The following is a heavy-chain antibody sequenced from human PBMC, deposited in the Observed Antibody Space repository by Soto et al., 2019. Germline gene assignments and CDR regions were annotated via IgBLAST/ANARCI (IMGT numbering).Heavy chain of an antibody. D-gene: IGHD2-21*02. V-gene: IGHV3-30-3*01. J-gene: IGHJ4*02. Sequence: QVQLVESGGGVVQPGRSLRLSCAASGFTFSSYAMHWVRQAPGKGLEWVAVISYDGSNKYYADSVKGRFPISRDNSKNTLYLQMNSLRAEDTAVYYCARKEDVVTAPVDYWGQGTLVTVSS. CDR3: ARKEDVVTAPVDY. CDR1: GFTFSSYA. CDR2: ISYDGSNK.